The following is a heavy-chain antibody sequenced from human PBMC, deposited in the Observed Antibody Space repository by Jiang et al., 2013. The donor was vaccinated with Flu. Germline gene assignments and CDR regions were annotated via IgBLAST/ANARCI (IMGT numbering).Heavy chain of an antibody. CDR2: IDPSDSYT. D-gene: IGHD2-2*02. Sequence: KKPGESLRISCKGSGYPFTHYWINWVRQMPGKGLEWMGRIDPSDSYTSYSPSFQGQVTISADKSISTAYLQWSSLKASDTAMYYCARLTVNYCSSTSCYTGGGEGFDYWGQGTLVTVSS. CDR3: ARLTVNYCSSTSCYTGGGEGFDY. J-gene: IGHJ4*02. V-gene: IGHV5-10-1*04. CDR1: GYPFTHYW.